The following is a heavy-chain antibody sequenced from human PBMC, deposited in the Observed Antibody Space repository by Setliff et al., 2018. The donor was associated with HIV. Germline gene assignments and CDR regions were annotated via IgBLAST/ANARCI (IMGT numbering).Heavy chain of an antibody. Sequence: GESLKISCIASGFSFNNNYMTWVRQAPGKGLEWVGNIKSDGTEKNYADSVRGRFTISRDNTKNSLHLQMDGLRVEDTAVYYCARLRINDFWGQGTPVTVSS. CDR2: IKSDGTEK. CDR1: GFSFNNNY. V-gene: IGHV3-7*01. CDR3: ARLRINDF. J-gene: IGHJ4*02.